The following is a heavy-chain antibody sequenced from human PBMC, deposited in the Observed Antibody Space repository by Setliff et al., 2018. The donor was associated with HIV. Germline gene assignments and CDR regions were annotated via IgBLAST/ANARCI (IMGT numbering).Heavy chain of an antibody. Sequence: ASVKVSCKPSGYTFTTSGISWVRQAPGQGLEWMGWINIYSGNTNYAQKFQGRVTMTTDTSTSTAYMELRNLTSDDTAVYFCARDAPGNTESAPGYWGQGTLVTVSS. D-gene: IGHD1-7*01. V-gene: IGHV1-18*01. CDR3: ARDAPGNTESAPGY. J-gene: IGHJ4*02. CDR2: INIYSGNT. CDR1: GYTFTTSG.